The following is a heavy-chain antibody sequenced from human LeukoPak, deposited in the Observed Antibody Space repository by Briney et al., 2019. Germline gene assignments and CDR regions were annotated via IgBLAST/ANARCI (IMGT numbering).Heavy chain of an antibody. CDR1: GFTFSSYS. J-gene: IGHJ4*02. CDR2: ISGTGSTI. Sequence: PGGSLRLSCAASGFTFSSYSINWVRQAPGKGLEWVSYISGTGSTIYYADSVKGRFTISRDDAKNSLYLQMNSLRAEDTAVYYCARDPNWGSPFFDYWGQGTLVTVSS. V-gene: IGHV3-48*04. D-gene: IGHD7-27*01. CDR3: ARDPNWGSPFFDY.